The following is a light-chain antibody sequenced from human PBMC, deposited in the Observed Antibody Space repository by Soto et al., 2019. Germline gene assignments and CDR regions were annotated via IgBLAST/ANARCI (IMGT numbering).Light chain of an antibody. CDR2: RNN. CDR3: AAWADSLSVYV. Sequence: QSVLTQPPSASGTPGQRFTISCSGSISNIGSNPVYWHQQLPGTAPKLLIFRNNQRPSGVPDRFSDSKSGTSASLAISGLRSEDEAYYYCAAWADSLSVYVFGTGTKLTVL. CDR1: ISNIGSNP. V-gene: IGLV1-47*01. J-gene: IGLJ1*01.